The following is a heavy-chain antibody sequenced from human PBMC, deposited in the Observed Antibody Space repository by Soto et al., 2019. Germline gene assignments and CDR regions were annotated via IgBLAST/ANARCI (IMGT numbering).Heavy chain of an antibody. Sequence: EVQLLESGGGWVQPGGSLRLSCAASGFTFSTFVMTWVRQVPGEGLEWVSSITGSGKSAYYADSVKGRVTISRDNSKNTLYLQIXSXGXXXTAXXHXXVXLGQNYYTMDVWGQGTTVTVSS. CDR2: ITGSGKSA. CDR3: XVXLGQNYYTMDV. CDR1: GFTFSTFV. J-gene: IGHJ6*02. V-gene: IGHV3-23*01.